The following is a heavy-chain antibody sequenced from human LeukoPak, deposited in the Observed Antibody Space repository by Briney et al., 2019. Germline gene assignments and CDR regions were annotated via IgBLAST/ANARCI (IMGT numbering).Heavy chain of an antibody. CDR2: IRSKAYGGTT. V-gene: IGHV3-49*03. J-gene: IGHJ1*01. CDR1: GFTFGDYA. CDR3: TRAIAISGWNSAEYFQH. D-gene: IGHD6-19*01. Sequence: GGSLRLSCTPSGFTFGDYAMSWFRQAPGKGLEWVGFIRSKAYGGTTEYAASVKGRFTISRDDSKSIAYLQMNSLKTEDTAVYYCTRAIAISGWNSAEYFQHWGQGTLVTVSS.